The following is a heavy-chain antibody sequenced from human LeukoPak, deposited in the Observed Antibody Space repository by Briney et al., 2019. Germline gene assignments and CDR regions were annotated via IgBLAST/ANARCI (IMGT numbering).Heavy chain of an antibody. CDR1: GYTFTSYG. CDR3: ARGGITIFGVALMDY. J-gene: IGHJ4*02. V-gene: IGHV1-18*01. Sequence: GASVKVSCKASGYTFTSYGISWVRQAPGQGLEWMGWISAYNGNTNYAQKLQGRVTMTTDTSTSSAYMELRSLRSDDTAVYYCARGGITIFGVALMDYWGQGTLVTVSS. D-gene: IGHD3-3*01. CDR2: ISAYNGNT.